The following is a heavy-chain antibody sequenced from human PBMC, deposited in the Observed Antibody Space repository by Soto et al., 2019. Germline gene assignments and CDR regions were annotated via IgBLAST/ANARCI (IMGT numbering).Heavy chain of an antibody. CDR3: ARGGYNWNDVTDY. CDR1: GGSISNYY. Sequence: QVQLQESGPGLVKPSETLSLTCIVSGGSISNYYWSWILQPPGKGLEWIGYIYYRGSTNYNPSLKSRVTISVDTSKNQFSLKLSSVTAADTAVYYCARGGYNWNDVTDYWGQGTLVTVSS. D-gene: IGHD1-20*01. CDR2: IYYRGST. V-gene: IGHV4-59*01. J-gene: IGHJ4*02.